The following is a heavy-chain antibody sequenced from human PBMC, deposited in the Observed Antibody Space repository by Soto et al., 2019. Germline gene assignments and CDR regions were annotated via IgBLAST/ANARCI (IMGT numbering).Heavy chain of an antibody. D-gene: IGHD6-19*01. CDR2: IYSGGNS. CDR3: ATSLSPVAGRPLHN. Sequence: GESLKISCEASGLTVATNSFIWVRQAPGKGLEWVSVIYSGGNSYYADSARGRSSVSRDSSKNTLYLQISSLRAGDTAMYYCATSLSPVAGRPLHNWGQGTLVTVSS. CDR1: GLTVATNS. V-gene: IGHV3-53*01. J-gene: IGHJ4*02.